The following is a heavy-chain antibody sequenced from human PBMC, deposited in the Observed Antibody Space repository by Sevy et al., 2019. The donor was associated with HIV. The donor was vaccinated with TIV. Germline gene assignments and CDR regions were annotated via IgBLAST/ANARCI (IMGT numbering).Heavy chain of an antibody. V-gene: IGHV3-33*01. CDR1: GFTFSSYG. CDR3: ARDEAPMAQGDYYYYYGMDV. CDR2: IWYDGSNK. J-gene: IGHJ6*02. Sequence: GGSLRLSCAASGFTFSSYGMHWVRQAPGKGLEWVAVIWYDGSNKYYADSVKGRFTISRENSKNTLYLQMNSLRAEDTAVYYCARDEAPMAQGDYYYYYGMDVWGQGTTVTVSS. D-gene: IGHD3-10*01.